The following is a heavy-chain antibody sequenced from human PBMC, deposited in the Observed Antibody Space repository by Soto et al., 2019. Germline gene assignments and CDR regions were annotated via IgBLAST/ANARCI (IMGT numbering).Heavy chain of an antibody. J-gene: IGHJ4*02. CDR2: INPNSGGT. CDR1: GYTFTGYY. Sequence: GASVKVSCKASGYTFTGYYMHWVRQAPGQGLEWMGWINPNSGGTNYAQKFQGWVTMTRDTSISTAYMELSRLRSDDTAVYYCARDSRFLLLWFGESTPALTSEQGELDYWGQGTLVTVSS. D-gene: IGHD3-10*01. V-gene: IGHV1-2*04. CDR3: ARDSRFLLLWFGESTPALTSEQGELDY.